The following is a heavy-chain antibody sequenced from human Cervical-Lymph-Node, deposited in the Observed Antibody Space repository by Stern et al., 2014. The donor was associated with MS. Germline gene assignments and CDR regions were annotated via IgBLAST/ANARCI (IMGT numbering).Heavy chain of an antibody. CDR3: ASPVTLTVGAMDV. CDR1: GGTFSNHP. CDR2: IIPLFGTA. Sequence: VQLVQSGAAVRQPGSSVKVSCKASGGTFSNHPFIWVRQAHGQGLEWLGGIIPLFGTANYAQKFQGRVTITADESTSTAYMELSSLRSEDTAVYYCASPVTLTVGAMDVWGQGTTVTVSS. V-gene: IGHV1-69*01. D-gene: IGHD4-17*01. J-gene: IGHJ6*02.